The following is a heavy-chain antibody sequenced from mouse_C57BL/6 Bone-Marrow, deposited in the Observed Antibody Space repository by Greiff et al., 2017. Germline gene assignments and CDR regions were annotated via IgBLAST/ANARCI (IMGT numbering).Heavy chain of an antibody. CDR3: ARHETRAWFAY. J-gene: IGHJ3*01. V-gene: IGHV5-12*01. CDR2: ISNGGGST. CDR1: GFTFSDYY. Sequence: EVQRVESGGGLVQPGGSLKLSCAASGFTFSDYYMYWVRQTPEKRLEWVAYISNGGGSTYYPDTVKGRFTISRDNAKNTLYLQMSRLKSEDTAMYYCARHETRAWFAYWGQGTLVTVSA.